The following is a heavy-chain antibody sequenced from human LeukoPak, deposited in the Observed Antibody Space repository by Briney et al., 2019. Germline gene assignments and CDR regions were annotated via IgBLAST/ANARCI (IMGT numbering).Heavy chain of an antibody. V-gene: IGHV4-4*07. D-gene: IGHD2-15*01. J-gene: IGHJ4*02. CDR3: AAERRYCSGGSCYSSFDY. Sequence: SETLSLTCTVSGGSISSYYWSWIRQPAGKGLEWIGRIHTSGSTNYSPSLKSRVTMSVDTSKNQFSLKLSSVTAADTAVYYCAAERRYCSGGSCYSSFDYWGQGTLVTVSS. CDR2: IHTSGST. CDR1: GGSISSYY.